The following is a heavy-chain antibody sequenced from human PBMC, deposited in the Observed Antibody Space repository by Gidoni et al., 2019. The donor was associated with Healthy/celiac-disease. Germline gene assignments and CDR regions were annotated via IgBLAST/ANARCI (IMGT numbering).Heavy chain of an antibody. J-gene: IGHJ4*02. V-gene: IGHV3-21*01. CDR1: GFTFSSYS. D-gene: IGHD3-3*01. CDR2: ISSSSSYI. CDR3: ARDFKDGRLLDY. Sequence: EVQLVESGGGLVTPGGSLRLSCAASGFTFSSYSMNWVRQAPGKGLEWVSSISSSSSYIYYADSVKGRFTISRDNAKNSLYLQMNSLRAEDTAVYYCARDFKDGRLLDYWGQGTLVTVSS.